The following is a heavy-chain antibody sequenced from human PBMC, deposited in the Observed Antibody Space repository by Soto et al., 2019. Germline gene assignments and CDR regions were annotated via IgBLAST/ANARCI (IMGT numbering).Heavy chain of an antibody. Sequence: PGGSLRLSCAASGFTFSNAWMNWVRQAPGKGLEWVGRIKSKTDGGTTDYAAPVKGRFTISRDDSKNTLYLQMNSLKTEDTAVYYCTTDYLDGGTMVRRAYYYGMDVWGQGTTVTVSS. CDR2: IKSKTDGGTT. CDR3: TTDYLDGGTMVRRAYYYGMDV. V-gene: IGHV3-15*07. D-gene: IGHD3-10*01. CDR1: GFTFSNAW. J-gene: IGHJ6*01.